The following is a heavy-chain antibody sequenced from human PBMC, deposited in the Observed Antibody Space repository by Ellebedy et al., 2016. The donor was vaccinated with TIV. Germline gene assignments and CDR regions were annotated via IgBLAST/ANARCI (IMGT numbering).Heavy chain of an antibody. J-gene: IGHJ4*02. CDR3: ARDRGGSYSPVDY. CDR1: GFTFSDYY. D-gene: IGHD1-26*01. CDR2: ISSSGSTI. V-gene: IGHV3-11*01. Sequence: GESLKISXAASGFTFSDYYMSWIRQAPGKGLEWVSYISSSGSTINYADSVKGRFTISRDNAKNSLYLQMNSLRAEDTAVYYCARDRGGSYSPVDYWGQGTLVTVSS.